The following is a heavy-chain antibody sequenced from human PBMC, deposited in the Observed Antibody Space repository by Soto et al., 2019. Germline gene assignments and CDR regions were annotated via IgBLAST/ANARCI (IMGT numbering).Heavy chain of an antibody. CDR1: GGSISSGDYY. D-gene: IGHD3-22*01. J-gene: IGHJ3*02. V-gene: IGHV4-61*08. Sequence: SETLSLTCTVSGGSISSGDYYWSWIRQPPGKGLEWIGYIYYSGSTYYIPSLKSRVTISVDTSKNQFSLKLSSVTAADTAVFYCARVWGSSGSGVSAFDIWGQGTMVTVSS. CDR3: ARVWGSSGSGVSAFDI. CDR2: IYYSGST.